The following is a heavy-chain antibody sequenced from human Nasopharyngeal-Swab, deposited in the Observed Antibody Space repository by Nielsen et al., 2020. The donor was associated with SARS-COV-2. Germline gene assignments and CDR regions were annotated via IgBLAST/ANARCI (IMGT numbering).Heavy chain of an antibody. CDR1: GYTFTSYY. CDR2: INPSGGST. J-gene: IGHJ4*02. D-gene: IGHD3-22*01. V-gene: IGHV1-46*01. CDR3: ARDSSTYYYDSSGYFDY. Sequence: ASVKVSCKASGYTFTSYYMHWVRQAPGQGLEWMGIINPSGGSTTYAQKFQGRAIMTRDTSTSTVYMELSSLRSEDTAVYYCARDSSTYYYDSSGYFDYWGQGTLVTVSS.